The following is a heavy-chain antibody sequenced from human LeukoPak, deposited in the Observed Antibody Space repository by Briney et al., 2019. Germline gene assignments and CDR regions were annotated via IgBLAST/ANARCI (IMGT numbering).Heavy chain of an antibody. V-gene: IGHV4-34*01. J-gene: IGHJ5*02. CDR2: INHSGST. CDR3: ARAEGYCSSTSCPGCWFDP. Sequence: SETLSLTCAVYGGSFSGYYWSWIRQPPGKGLEWIGEINHSGSTNYNPSLKSRVTISVDTSKNQFSLKLSSVTAADTAVYYCARAEGYCSSTSCPGCWFDPWGQGTLVTVSS. CDR1: GGSFSGYY. D-gene: IGHD2-2*01.